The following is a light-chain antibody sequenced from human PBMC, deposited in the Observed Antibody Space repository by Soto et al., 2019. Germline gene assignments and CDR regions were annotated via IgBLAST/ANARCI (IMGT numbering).Light chain of an antibody. Sequence: VLTQSPATLSLSPGERATLSCRASQSVSDFLAWYQQKPGQPPRLLIYDASHRATGIPARFSGSGAGTDFTLTISSLEPEDFAVYYGQQRNNWPPRITFGQGTRLEIK. CDR3: QQRNNWPPRIT. CDR2: DAS. J-gene: IGKJ5*01. CDR1: QSVSDF. V-gene: IGKV3-11*01.